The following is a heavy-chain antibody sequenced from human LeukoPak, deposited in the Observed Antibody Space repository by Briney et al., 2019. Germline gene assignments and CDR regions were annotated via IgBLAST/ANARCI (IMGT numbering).Heavy chain of an antibody. V-gene: IGHV3-74*01. J-gene: IGHJ4*02. CDR1: GFTFSSYW. Sequence: GGSLRLSCAASGFTFSSYWMHWVRQAPGKGLVWVSRINTDGSSTSYADSVKGRFTISRDNAKNTLYLQMNSLRAEDTAVYYCARGDYDFWSGPTHYDYWGQGILVTVST. D-gene: IGHD3-3*01. CDR3: ARGDYDFWSGPTHYDY. CDR2: INTDGSST.